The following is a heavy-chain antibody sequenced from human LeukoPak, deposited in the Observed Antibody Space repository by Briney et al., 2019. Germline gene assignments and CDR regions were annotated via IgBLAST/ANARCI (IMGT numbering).Heavy chain of an antibody. D-gene: IGHD2-2*01. Sequence: GGSLRLSCAASGFTFSSYAMSWVRQAPGKGLEWVSTISGSGGSTYYYADSVKGRFTISRDNSKNTLYLQMNSLRAADTAVYYCAKAYCSSTNCLYYFDYWGQGTLVTASS. J-gene: IGHJ4*02. CDR3: AKAYCSSTNCLYYFDY. V-gene: IGHV3-23*01. CDR2: ISGSGGST. CDR1: GFTFSSYA.